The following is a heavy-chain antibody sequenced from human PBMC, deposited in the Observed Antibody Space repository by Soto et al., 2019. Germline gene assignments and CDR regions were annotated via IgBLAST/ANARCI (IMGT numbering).Heavy chain of an antibody. J-gene: IGHJ4*02. V-gene: IGHV3-33*01. CDR2: IWYDGSNK. CDR1: GFTFSSYG. Sequence: PGGSLRLSCAASGFTFSSYGMHWVRQAPGKGLEWVAVIWYDGSNKYYADSVKGRFTISRDNSKNTLYLQMNSLRAEDTAVYYCASEMPYSSSWSRGYFDYWGQGTLVTAPQ. D-gene: IGHD6-13*01. CDR3: ASEMPYSSSWSRGYFDY.